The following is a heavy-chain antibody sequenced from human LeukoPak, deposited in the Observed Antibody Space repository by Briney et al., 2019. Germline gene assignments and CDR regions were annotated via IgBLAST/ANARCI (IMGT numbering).Heavy chain of an antibody. J-gene: IGHJ3*02. V-gene: IGHV3-7*01. CDR3: AKPITTSGATDGFDI. Sequence: PGGSLRLSCAASGFAFSNYWMNWVRQAPGKGLEWVANIKQDGCEKYYVDSVKGRFTISRDNAKNSLYMQMNSLRAEDTAVYYCAKPITTSGATDGFDIWGQGAKVTVSS. CDR2: IKQDGCEK. D-gene: IGHD3-3*01. CDR1: GFAFSNYW.